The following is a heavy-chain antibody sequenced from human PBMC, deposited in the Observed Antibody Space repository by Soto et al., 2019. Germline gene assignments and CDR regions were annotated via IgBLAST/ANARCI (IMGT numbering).Heavy chain of an antibody. CDR3: ARVLQSYYYYGMDV. J-gene: IGHJ6*01. CDR2: TYHSGST. CDR1: GYSISSGYY. Sequence: PSETLSLTCAVSGYSISSGYYWGWIRQPPGKGLEWIGSTYHSGSTYYNPSLKSRVTISVDTSKNQFSLKLSSVTAADTAVYYCARVLQSYYYYGMDVWGQGTTVTVSS. D-gene: IGHD1-1*01. V-gene: IGHV4-38-2*01.